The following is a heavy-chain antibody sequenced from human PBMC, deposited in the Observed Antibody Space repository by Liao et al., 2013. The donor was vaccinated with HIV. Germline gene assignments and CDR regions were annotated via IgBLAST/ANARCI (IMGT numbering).Heavy chain of an antibody. Sequence: QVQLQQWGAGLLRPSETLSLTCAVYGGSFSGYYWNWIRQPPGKGRGVDWGKYNDSGSINYNPSLKSRVTMSIDSSKSQFSLKLSSVTAADTAVYYCARGTATLYYYYMDVWGKGTTITVSS. CDR2: YNDSGSI. V-gene: IGHV4-34*01. CDR3: ARGTATLYYYYMDV. D-gene: IGHD2/OR15-2a*01. J-gene: IGHJ6*03. CDR1: GGSFSGYY.